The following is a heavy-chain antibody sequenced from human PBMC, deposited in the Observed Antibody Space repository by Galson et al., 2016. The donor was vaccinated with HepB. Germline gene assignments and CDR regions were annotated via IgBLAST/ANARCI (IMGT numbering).Heavy chain of an antibody. CDR2: VYASGSS. Sequence: TLSLTCTVSGGALSIGTYYWSWIRQPAGKALEWIGRVYASGSSHYNPSLKSRVTMSVDTSKSQFYLSLTSVTAADTAVYYCASTVAVPDFYFDYWGQGTLDTVSS. CDR3: ASTVAVPDFYFDY. J-gene: IGHJ4*02. CDR1: GGALSIGTYY. V-gene: IGHV4-61*02. D-gene: IGHD6-19*01.